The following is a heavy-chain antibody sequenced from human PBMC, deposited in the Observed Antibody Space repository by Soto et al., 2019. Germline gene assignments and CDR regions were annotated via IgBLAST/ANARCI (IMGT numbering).Heavy chain of an antibody. Sequence: SVKVSCKASGFTFTSSAVQWVRQARGQRLEWIGWIVVGSGNTNYAQKFQERVTITRDMSTSTAYMELSSLRSEDTAVYYCAAGLSPAYYDFWSGLDDAFDIWGQGTMVTVSS. D-gene: IGHD3-3*01. CDR2: IVVGSGNT. V-gene: IGHV1-58*01. J-gene: IGHJ3*02. CDR1: GFTFTSSA. CDR3: AAGLSPAYYDFWSGLDDAFDI.